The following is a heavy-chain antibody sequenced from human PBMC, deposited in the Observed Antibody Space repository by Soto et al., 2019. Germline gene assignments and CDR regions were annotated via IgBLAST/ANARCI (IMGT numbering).Heavy chain of an antibody. Sequence: QPGGSLRLSCAASGFTISTYAMTWVRQAPGKGLECVSGVTGSGGQIHYADSVKGRFTISKDNSKNTLYLQMSSLREEDTALYYCAKDAVYKDGLWLMDSWGQGTLVTVSS. J-gene: IGHJ5*02. CDR1: GFTISTYA. CDR3: AKDAVYKDGLWLMDS. D-gene: IGHD2-21*01. CDR2: VTGSGGQI. V-gene: IGHV3-23*01.